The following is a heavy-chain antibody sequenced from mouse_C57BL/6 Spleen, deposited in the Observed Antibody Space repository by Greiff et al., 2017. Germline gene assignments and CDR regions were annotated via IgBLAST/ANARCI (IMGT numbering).Heavy chain of an antibody. Sequence: QVQLQQPGAELVRPGSSVKLSCKASGYTFTSYWMHWVKQRPIQGLEWIGNIDPSDSETNYNQKFKDKATLTVDKSSSTAYMQLSSLTSEDSAVYYCAREVDYGFDYWGQGTLVTVSA. D-gene: IGHD1-1*01. CDR1: GYTFTSYW. CDR3: AREVDYGFDY. CDR2: IDPSDSET. J-gene: IGHJ3*01. V-gene: IGHV1-52*01.